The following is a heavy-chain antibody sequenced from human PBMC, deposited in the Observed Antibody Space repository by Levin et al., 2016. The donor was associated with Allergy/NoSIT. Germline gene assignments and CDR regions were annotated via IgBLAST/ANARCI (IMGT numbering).Heavy chain of an antibody. CDR1: GFTFSSYG. CDR3: ARDSHYYDFWSGYLYYFDY. Sequence: GGSLRLSCAASGFTFSSYGMHWVRQAPGKGLEWVAVISYDGSNKYYADSVKGRFTISRDNSKNTLYLQMNSLRAEDTAVYYCARDSHYYDFWSGYLYYFDYWGQGTLVTVSS. CDR2: ISYDGSNK. V-gene: IGHV3-30*03. J-gene: IGHJ4*02. D-gene: IGHD3-3*01.